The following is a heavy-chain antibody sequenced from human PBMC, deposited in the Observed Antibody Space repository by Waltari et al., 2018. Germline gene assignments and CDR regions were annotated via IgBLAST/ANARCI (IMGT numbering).Heavy chain of an antibody. CDR3: ARQGIAVAGTRNWYFDL. CDR1: GGPISSSSYY. Sequence: QLQLQESGPGLVKPSETLSLTCTVSGGPISSSSYYWGWIRQPPGKGLEWIGSIYYSGSTYDSPSLKGRGTISVDTSKNQCSLKLSSVTAADTAVYYCARQGIAVAGTRNWYFDLWGRGTLVTVSS. J-gene: IGHJ2*01. V-gene: IGHV4-39*01. D-gene: IGHD6-19*01. CDR2: IYYSGST.